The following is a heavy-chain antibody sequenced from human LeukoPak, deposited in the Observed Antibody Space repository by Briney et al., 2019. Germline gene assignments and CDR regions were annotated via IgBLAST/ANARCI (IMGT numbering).Heavy chain of an antibody. J-gene: IGHJ4*02. V-gene: IGHV1-2*02. D-gene: IGHD3-9*01. CDR3: AREGRDILTGSFDY. Sequence: GASVKVSCKASGYTFTGYYMHWVRQAPGQGLEWMGWINPNNGGTNYAQKFQGRVTMTRDMSISTAYMELSRLRSDDMAVYYCAREGRDILTGSFDYWGQGTLVTVSS. CDR1: GYTFTGYY. CDR2: INPNNGGT.